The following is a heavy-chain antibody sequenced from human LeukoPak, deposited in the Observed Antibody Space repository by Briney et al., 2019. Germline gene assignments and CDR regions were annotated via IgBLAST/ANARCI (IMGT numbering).Heavy chain of an antibody. J-gene: IGHJ3*02. CDR1: GFTVSSNY. CDR2: IYSGGST. CDR3: AREYGSGSYSAFDI. D-gene: IGHD3-10*01. V-gene: IGHV3-53*01. Sequence: PGGSLRLSCAASGFTVSSNYMSWVRQAPGKGLEWVSVIYSGGSTYHADSVKGRFTISRDNSKNTLYLQMNSLRAEDTAVYYCAREYGSGSYSAFDIWGQGTMVTVSS.